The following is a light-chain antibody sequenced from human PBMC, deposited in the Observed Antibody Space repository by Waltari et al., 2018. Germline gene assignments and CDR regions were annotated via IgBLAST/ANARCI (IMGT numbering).Light chain of an antibody. CDR1: SGSIASHY. CDR3: QSYDSSRGV. Sequence: NFMLTQPNSVAESPGQTVTISCTRSSGSIASHYVQWYQQRPGSSPTTVIYEDNHRPSRVPDRFSGSIDSSSNSASLTISVLKTEDEADYYCQSYDSSRGVFGGGTKLTVL. CDR2: EDN. J-gene: IGLJ2*01. V-gene: IGLV6-57*01.